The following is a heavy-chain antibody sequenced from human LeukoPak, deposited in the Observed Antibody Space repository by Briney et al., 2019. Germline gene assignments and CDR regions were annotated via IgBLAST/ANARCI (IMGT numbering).Heavy chain of an antibody. D-gene: IGHD2-2*01. Sequence: SVKVSCKASGGTFSSYTISWVRQAPGQGLEWMGRIIPILGIANYAQKLQGRVTITADKSTSTAYMELSSLRSEDTAVYYCATLSQSAHQFPFDPWGQGTLVTVSS. CDR3: ATLSQSAHQFPFDP. CDR1: GGTFSSYT. V-gene: IGHV1-69*02. CDR2: IIPILGIA. J-gene: IGHJ5*02.